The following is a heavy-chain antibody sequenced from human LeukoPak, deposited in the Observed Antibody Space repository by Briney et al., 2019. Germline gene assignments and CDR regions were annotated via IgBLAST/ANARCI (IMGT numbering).Heavy chain of an antibody. J-gene: IGHJ6*02. D-gene: IGHD1-7*01. CDR1: GFTFNYAW. Sequence: GGSLRLSCAASGFTFNYAWMSWVRQVPGKGLEWVGQTVSEIDGGTTDYAAPVKGRFTISRDDSKSTLHLQMNSLKIEDTAVYYCTTDEDWNYARKDVWGQGATVIVSS. CDR3: TTDEDWNYARKDV. CDR2: TVSEIDGGTT. V-gene: IGHV3-15*04.